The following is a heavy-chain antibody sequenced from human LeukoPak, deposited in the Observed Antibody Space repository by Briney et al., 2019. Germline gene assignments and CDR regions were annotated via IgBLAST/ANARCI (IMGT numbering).Heavy chain of an antibody. J-gene: IGHJ5*02. CDR3: ARRSDFWTRQEIWFDP. D-gene: IGHD3/OR15-3a*01. CDR2: IYYSGST. CDR1: GGSISSSSYY. Sequence: KPSETLSLTCTVSGGSISSSSYYWGWIRQPPGKGLEWIGSIYYSGSTYYNPSLKSRVTISVDTSKNQFSLKLSSVTAADTAVYYCARRSDFWTRQEIWFDPRGQGTLVTVSS. V-gene: IGHV4-39*01.